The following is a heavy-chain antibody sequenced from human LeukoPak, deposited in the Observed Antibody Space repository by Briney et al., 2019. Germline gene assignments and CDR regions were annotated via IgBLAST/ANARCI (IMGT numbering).Heavy chain of an antibody. J-gene: IGHJ4*02. CDR1: GYSISSGYY. CDR3: ARVPTVTFFDY. V-gene: IGHV4-38-2*02. D-gene: IGHD4-17*01. Sequence: SETLSLTRTVPGYSISSGYYWGWIRQPPGKGLEWIGRFNHSGSTYYNPSLKSRVTISVETSKNQFSLKLCSVTAAETGGYYGARVPTVTFFDYGGQGTLDTVSS. CDR2: FNHSGST.